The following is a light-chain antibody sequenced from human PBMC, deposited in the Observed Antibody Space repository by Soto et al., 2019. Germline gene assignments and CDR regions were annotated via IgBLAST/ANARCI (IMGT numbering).Light chain of an antibody. CDR3: QQTYSTPIT. Sequence: DIQMTQSPSSLSASVGDRVTIRCRASQTVRTYLNWYQQEPGKAPILLIYAASSLPSAVPPRFTGAGSETDFTLTISSLQPEDFGTYYCQQTYSTPITFGQGTRLEI. V-gene: IGKV1-39*01. CDR1: QTVRTY. CDR2: AAS. J-gene: IGKJ5*01.